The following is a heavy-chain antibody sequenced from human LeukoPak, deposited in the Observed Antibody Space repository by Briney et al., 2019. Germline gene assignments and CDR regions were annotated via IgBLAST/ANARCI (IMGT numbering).Heavy chain of an antibody. CDR3: ARDASDIVVVPAAVGPFDL. Sequence: SETLSLTCTVSGGSISSYYWSWIRQPPGKGLEWIGYIYYSGSTNYNPSLKSRVTISVDTSKNQFSLKLSSVTAADTAVYYCARDASDIVVVPAAVGPFDLWGQGTLVTVSS. D-gene: IGHD2-2*01. CDR1: GGSISSYY. J-gene: IGHJ4*02. V-gene: IGHV4-59*01. CDR2: IYYSGST.